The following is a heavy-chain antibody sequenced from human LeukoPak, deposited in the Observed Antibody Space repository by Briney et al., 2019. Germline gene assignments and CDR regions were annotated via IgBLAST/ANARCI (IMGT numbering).Heavy chain of an antibody. CDR3: ALATTAYCTGGICPNFDY. Sequence: SETLSLTCTVSGASITSYYWSWIRQPPGKGLEWIGYIYYSGSTNYNPSLKSRVTISVDTSKNQFSLKLSSVTAADTGVYYCALATTAYCTGGICPNFDYWGQGALVTVSS. J-gene: IGHJ4*02. CDR1: GASITSYY. V-gene: IGHV4-59*01. CDR2: IYYSGST. D-gene: IGHD2-8*02.